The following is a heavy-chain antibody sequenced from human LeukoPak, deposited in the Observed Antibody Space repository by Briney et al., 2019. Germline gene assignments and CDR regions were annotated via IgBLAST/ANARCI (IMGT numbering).Heavy chain of an antibody. CDR2: IYTSGST. D-gene: IGHD3-3*01. CDR1: GGSISSYY. V-gene: IGHV4-4*07. CDR3: ARHVGEPTYYDFWSGYSLNWFDP. Sequence: SETLSLTCTVSGGSISSYYWSWIRQPAGKGLEWIGRIYTSGSTYYNPSLKSRVTISVDTSKNQFSLKLSSVTAADTAVYYCARHVGEPTYYDFWSGYSLNWFDPWGQGTLVTVSS. J-gene: IGHJ5*02.